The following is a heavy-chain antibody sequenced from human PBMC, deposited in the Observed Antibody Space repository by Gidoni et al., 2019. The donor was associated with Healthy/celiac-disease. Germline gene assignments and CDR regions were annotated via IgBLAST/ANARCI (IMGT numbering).Heavy chain of an antibody. CDR3: ARDGLRFLEWLVEKKNWFDP. CDR1: GYTFTSYG. CDR2: ISAYNGNT. D-gene: IGHD3-3*01. V-gene: IGHV1-18*04. J-gene: IGHJ5*02. Sequence: QVQLMQSGAEVKKPGASVKVSCKASGYTFTSYGISWVRQAPGQGLEWMGWISAYNGNTNYAQRLQGRVTMTTDTSTSTAYMELRSLRSDDTAVYYCARDGLRFLEWLVEKKNWFDPWGQGTLVTVSS.